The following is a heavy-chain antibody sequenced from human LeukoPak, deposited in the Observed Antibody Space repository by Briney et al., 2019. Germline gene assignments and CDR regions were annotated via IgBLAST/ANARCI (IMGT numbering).Heavy chain of an antibody. V-gene: IGHV4-59*11. CDR2: ISNSGST. J-gene: IGHJ6*03. Sequence: PSETLSLTCTVSGGSISSHYWTWIRQSPGKGLEWIGDISNSGSTSYNPSLKSRVTISIDTSKNQFSLKLSSVTAADTAVYYCGRDALVGYFYYYYMDVWGKGTTVTDSS. CDR1: GGSISSHY. CDR3: GRDALVGYFYYYYMDV. D-gene: IGHD2-15*01.